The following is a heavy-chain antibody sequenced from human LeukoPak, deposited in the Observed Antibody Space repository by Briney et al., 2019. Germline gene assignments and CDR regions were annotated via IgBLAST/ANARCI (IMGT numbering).Heavy chain of an antibody. CDR3: ARSRYDYYYGMDV. CDR1: GGSISSYY. J-gene: IGHJ6*02. V-gene: IGHV4-59*01. CDR2: IYYSGST. Sequence: SETLSLTCTVSGGSISSYYWSWIRQPPGKGLEWIGYIYYSGSTNYNPSLKSRVTISVDTSKNQFSLKLSPVTAADTAVYYCARSRYDYYYGMDVWGQGTTVTVSS. D-gene: IGHD1-14*01.